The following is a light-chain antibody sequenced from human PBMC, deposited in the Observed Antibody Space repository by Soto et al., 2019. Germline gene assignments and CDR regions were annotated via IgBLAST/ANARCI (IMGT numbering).Light chain of an antibody. CDR1: SSNIGTNT. Sequence: QSVLTQPPSASGTPGQGVIISCSGSSSNIGTNTVNWYRQLPGTAPKLLMYNNDQRPSGVPDRFSGSKSGTSASLAISGLQSEDEADYYCAAWDNSLKGVAFGGGTKLTVL. J-gene: IGLJ2*01. CDR3: AAWDNSLKGVA. V-gene: IGLV1-44*01. CDR2: NND.